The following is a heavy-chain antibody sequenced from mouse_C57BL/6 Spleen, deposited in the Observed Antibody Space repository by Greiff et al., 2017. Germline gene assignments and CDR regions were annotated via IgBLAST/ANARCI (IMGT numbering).Heavy chain of an antibody. D-gene: IGHD1-1*01. J-gene: IGHJ1*03. Sequence: VQLQESGAELVKPGASVKISCKASGYAFSSYWMNWVKQRPGKGLEWIGQIYPGDGDTNYNGKFKGKATLTADKSSSTAYMQLSSLTSEDSAVYFCAREGTTVVATRYFDVWGTGTTVTVSS. CDR3: AREGTTVVATRYFDV. CDR2: IYPGDGDT. V-gene: IGHV1-80*01. CDR1: GYAFSSYW.